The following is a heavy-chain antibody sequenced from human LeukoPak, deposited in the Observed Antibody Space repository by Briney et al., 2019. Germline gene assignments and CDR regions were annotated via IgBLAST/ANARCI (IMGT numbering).Heavy chain of an antibody. CDR1: GDSISSGGYY. D-gene: IGHD2-15*01. CDR3: ARSGGVAHYYYYGMDV. CDR2: IYYSGST. Sequence: PSETLSLTCTVSGDSISSGGYYWSRIRQHPGKGLEWIGYIYYSGSTYYNPSLKSRVTMSVDTSKNQFSLKLSSVTAADTAVYYCARSGGVAHYYYYGMDVWGQGTTVTVSS. J-gene: IGHJ6*02. V-gene: IGHV4-31*03.